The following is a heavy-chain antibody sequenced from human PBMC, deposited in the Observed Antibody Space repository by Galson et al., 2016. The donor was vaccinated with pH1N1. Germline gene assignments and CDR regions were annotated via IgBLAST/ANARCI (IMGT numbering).Heavy chain of an antibody. J-gene: IGHJ4*02. CDR2: IKPTGGDT. D-gene: IGHD4-11*01. Sequence: SVKVSCKASGYSFTDYYVHWIRQAPGQGLEWMAIIKPTGGDTTHAQNFQGRVFVTRDTSTSTVYMEVTSLRSEDTAVYYCARAPYSNYHYYYFDFWGQGTLVTVSS. CDR3: ARAPYSNYHYYYFDF. CDR1: GYSFTDYY. V-gene: IGHV1-46*01.